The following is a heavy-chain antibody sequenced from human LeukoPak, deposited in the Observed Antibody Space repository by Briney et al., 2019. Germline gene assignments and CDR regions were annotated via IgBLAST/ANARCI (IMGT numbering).Heavy chain of an antibody. D-gene: IGHD3-3*01. CDR3: ARGGRSGYYDFWSGYYTCAFDI. V-gene: IGHV4-31*03. Sequence: SQTLSLTCTVSGGSISSGGYYWSWIRQHPGKGLEWIVYIYYSGSTYCNPSLKSRVTISVDTSKNQFSLKLSSVTAADTAVYYCARGGRSGYYDFWSGYYTCAFDIWGQGTMVTVSS. CDR2: IYYSGST. CDR1: GGSISSGGYY. J-gene: IGHJ3*02.